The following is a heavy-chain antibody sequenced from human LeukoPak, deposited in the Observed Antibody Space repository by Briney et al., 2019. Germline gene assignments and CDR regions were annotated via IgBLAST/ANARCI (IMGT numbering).Heavy chain of an antibody. J-gene: IGHJ4*02. D-gene: IGHD3-16*01. CDR2: ISSSSDYI. CDR1: GLTFSSYT. Sequence: GGSLSLPRAASGLTFSSYTMDWVRQAPGTGLEGVSSISSSSDYIFYADSLNGRFTISRDIAVNSLYLQMNSLRVEDTAVYYCASGHYDYVWGSISPTNYFDNWGQGTLVTVSS. CDR3: ASGHYDYVWGSISPTNYFDN. V-gene: IGHV3-21*01.